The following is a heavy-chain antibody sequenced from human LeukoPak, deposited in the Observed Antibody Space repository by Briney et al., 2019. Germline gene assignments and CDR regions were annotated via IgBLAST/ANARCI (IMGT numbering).Heavy chain of an antibody. D-gene: IGHD3-3*01. J-gene: IGHJ3*02. CDR2: IYTSGST. CDR1: GGSISSGSYY. CDR3: ARNYDFWSGYYERIEEPDAFDI. V-gene: IGHV4-61*02. Sequence: PSQSLSLTCTVSGGSISSGSYYWSWIRQPAGKGLEWIGRIYTSGSTNYNPSLKSRVTISVDTSKNQFSLKLSSVTAADTAVYYCARNYDFWSGYYERIEEPDAFDIWGQGTMVTVSS.